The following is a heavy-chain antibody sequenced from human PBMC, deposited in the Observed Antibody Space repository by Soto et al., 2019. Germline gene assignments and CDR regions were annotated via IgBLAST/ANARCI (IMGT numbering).Heavy chain of an antibody. CDR3: ARDPATGDTAMVYHSGWFDP. CDR2: TYYRSKWYN. CDR1: GDSVSSNSAA. V-gene: IGHV6-1*01. Sequence: QVQLQQSGPGLVKPSQTLSLTCAISGDSVSSNSAAWNWIRQSPSRGLEWLGRTYYRSKWYNDYAVSVKSRITINPDTSKNQFSLQLNSVTPEDTAVYYCARDPATGDTAMVYHSGWFDPWGQGTLVTVSS. J-gene: IGHJ5*02. D-gene: IGHD5-18*01.